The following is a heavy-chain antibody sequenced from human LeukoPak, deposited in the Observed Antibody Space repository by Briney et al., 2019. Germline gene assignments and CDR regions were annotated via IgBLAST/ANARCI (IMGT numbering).Heavy chain of an antibody. D-gene: IGHD1-26*01. J-gene: IGHJ3*02. CDR2: IYTSGST. CDR1: GGSISSGSYY. CDR3: ARPVGATNAFDI. V-gene: IGHV4-61*02. Sequence: SETLSLTCTVSGGSISSGSYYWSWIRQPAGKGLEWMGRIYTSGSTNYNPSLKSRVTISVDTSKNQFSLKLSSVTAADTAVYYCARPVGATNAFDIWGQGTMVTVSS.